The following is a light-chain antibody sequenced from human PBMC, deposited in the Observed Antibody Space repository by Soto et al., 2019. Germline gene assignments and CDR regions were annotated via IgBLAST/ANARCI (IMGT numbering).Light chain of an antibody. CDR3: QQYYDWPPLT. CDR1: QNVRNK. Sequence: EVVMTQSPATLSVSPGERVTLSCRASQNVRNKLAWYLQKPGQAPRLLIYDASTRATGIPARFSGSGSGTEFTLTISSLQSEDFAVYYCQQYYDWPPLTFGGGTKVEIK. J-gene: IGKJ4*01. V-gene: IGKV3-15*01. CDR2: DAS.